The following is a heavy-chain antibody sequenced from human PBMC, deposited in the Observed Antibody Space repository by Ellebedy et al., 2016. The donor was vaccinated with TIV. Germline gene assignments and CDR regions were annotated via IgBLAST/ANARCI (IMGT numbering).Heavy chain of an antibody. CDR3: SRDLDRNYPGAYFDY. CDR2: ISYDGSNK. D-gene: IGHD4-11*01. Sequence: GESLKISCAASGFTFSYYAMHWVRQAPGKGLEWVALISYDGSNKYYADSVKGRFTISRDNSKNTLYLQMNSLRAEDTALYYCSRDLDRNYPGAYFDYWGQGTLVTVSS. V-gene: IGHV3-30-3*01. J-gene: IGHJ4*02. CDR1: GFTFSYYA.